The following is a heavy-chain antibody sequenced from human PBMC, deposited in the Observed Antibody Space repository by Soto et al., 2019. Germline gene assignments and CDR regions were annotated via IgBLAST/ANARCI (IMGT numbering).Heavy chain of an antibody. CDR2: ISSNGGST. D-gene: IGHD2-15*01. CDR1: GFTFSSYA. CDR3: VKESLVVVVAAPNDY. Sequence: TGGSLRLSSSASGFTFSSYAMHWVSQAPGKGLEYVSAISSNGGSTYYADSVKGRFTISRDNSKNTLYLQMSSLRAEDTAVYYCVKESLVVVVAAPNDYWGQGTLVTVSS. J-gene: IGHJ4*02. V-gene: IGHV3-64D*08.